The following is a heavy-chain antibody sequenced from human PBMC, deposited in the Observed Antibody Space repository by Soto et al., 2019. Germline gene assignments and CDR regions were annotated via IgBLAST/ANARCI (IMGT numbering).Heavy chain of an antibody. V-gene: IGHV4-4*02. J-gene: IGHJ4*02. CDR3: ARVPDY. CDR2: ISHSGRT. Sequence: SETLSLTCAVSGGSISSSNWWSWVRQPPGKGLEWIGEISHSGRTNYNPSLKSRVTISVDTSKNQFSLKVSSVTAADTAVYYCARVPDYWGQGILVTVSS. CDR1: GGSISSSNW. D-gene: IGHD2-2*01.